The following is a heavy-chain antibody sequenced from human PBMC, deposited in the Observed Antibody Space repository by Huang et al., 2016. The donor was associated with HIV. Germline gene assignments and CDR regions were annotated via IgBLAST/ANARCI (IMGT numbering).Heavy chain of an antibody. CDR1: GFSLTSSGVA. CDR2: IYWDNEE. J-gene: IGHJ4*02. D-gene: IGHD6-13*01. Sequence: QITLKESGPTLVKPTQTLPLTCTFSGFSLTSSGVAVGWIRQPPGKALEWLALIYWDNEERVSPALKTMLTITKDTPKNEVVLTMTNMDPVDTATYYCVHRLRYGKWYVDYWGQGGLVTVSS. V-gene: IGHV2-5*02. CDR3: VHRLRYGKWYVDY.